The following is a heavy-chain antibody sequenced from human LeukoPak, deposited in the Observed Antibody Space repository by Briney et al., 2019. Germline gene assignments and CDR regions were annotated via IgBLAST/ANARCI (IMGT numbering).Heavy chain of an antibody. J-gene: IGHJ4*02. Sequence: SETLSLTCTVSGGSISSGDYYWSWIRQHPGKGLEWIGYIYYSGSTYYNPSLKSRVTISVDTSKNQFSLKLSSVTAADTAVYYCARSYYYDSSGYYPAQFDYWGQGTLVTVSS. CDR3: ARSYYYDSSGYYPAQFDY. CDR2: IYYSGST. CDR1: GGSISSGDYY. V-gene: IGHV4-31*03. D-gene: IGHD3-22*01.